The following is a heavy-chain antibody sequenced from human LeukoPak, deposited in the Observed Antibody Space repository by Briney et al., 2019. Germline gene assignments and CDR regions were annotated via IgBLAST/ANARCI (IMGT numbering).Heavy chain of an antibody. Sequence: SETLSLTCTVSGGSISGYYWGWIRQSPGKGLEWIGSIDRSGNKYYHPSLRSRVTLSVDTSNNQFSLQLSSVTAADRARYYCVRSGDYIREGFDYWGQGTLVTVSS. CDR2: IDRSGNK. CDR1: GGSISGYY. V-gene: IGHV4-38-2*02. CDR3: VRSGDYIREGFDY. D-gene: IGHD3-22*01. J-gene: IGHJ4*02.